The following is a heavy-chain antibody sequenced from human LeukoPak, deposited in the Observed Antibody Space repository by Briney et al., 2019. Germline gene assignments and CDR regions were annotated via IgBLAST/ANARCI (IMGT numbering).Heavy chain of an antibody. Sequence: ASVKVSCKASGGTFSSYAISWVRQAPGQGLEWMGGIIPIFGTANYAQKFQGRVTVTTDESTSTAYMELSSLRAEDTAVYYCARDKGSGYFEYYFDYWGQGTLVTVSS. CDR1: GGTFSSYA. CDR3: ARDKGSGYFEYYFDY. CDR2: IIPIFGTA. V-gene: IGHV1-69*05. J-gene: IGHJ4*02. D-gene: IGHD3-3*01.